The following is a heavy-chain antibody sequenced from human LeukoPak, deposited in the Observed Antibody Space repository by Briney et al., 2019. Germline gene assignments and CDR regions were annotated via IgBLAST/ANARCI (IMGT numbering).Heavy chain of an antibody. J-gene: IGHJ4*02. CDR2: IDTNTGSP. Sequence: GASVKVSCKASGYTFSICAINWVRQAPGQGLEYMGWIDTNTGSPTFAQGFTGRYVFSLDTSVSTAYLQISSLKAEDTAVYYCAIHLSDSSGYFSYWGQGALVTVSS. CDR1: GYTFSICA. CDR3: AIHLSDSSGYFSY. D-gene: IGHD3-22*01. V-gene: IGHV7-4-1*02.